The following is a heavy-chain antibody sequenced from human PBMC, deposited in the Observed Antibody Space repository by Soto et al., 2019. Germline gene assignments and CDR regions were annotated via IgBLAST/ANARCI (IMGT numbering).Heavy chain of an antibody. V-gene: IGHV4-39*01. CDR1: GGSISSSSYY. CDR3: VRVYYYYYMDV. CDR2: IYYSGST. Sequence: PSETLSLTCTVSGGSISSSSYYWGWIRQPPGKWLEWIGSIYYSGSTYYNPSLKSRVTISVDTSKNSLYLQMNSLRAEDTAVYYCVRVYYYYYMDVWGKGTTVTVSS. J-gene: IGHJ6*03.